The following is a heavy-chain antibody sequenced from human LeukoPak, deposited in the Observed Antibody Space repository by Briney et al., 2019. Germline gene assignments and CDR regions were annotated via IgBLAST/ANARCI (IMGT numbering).Heavy chain of an antibody. CDR2: IYYSGST. CDR1: GGSISSSSYY. D-gene: IGHD1-26*01. Sequence: PSETLSLTCTVSGGSISSSSYYWGWIRQPPGKWLEWIGSIYYSGSTNYKPSLKSRVTRSVDTSKNQFSLKLSSVTAADTAVYYCARHFSGSYRRRNWFDPWGQGTLVTVSS. V-gene: IGHV4-39*01. CDR3: ARHFSGSYRRRNWFDP. J-gene: IGHJ5*02.